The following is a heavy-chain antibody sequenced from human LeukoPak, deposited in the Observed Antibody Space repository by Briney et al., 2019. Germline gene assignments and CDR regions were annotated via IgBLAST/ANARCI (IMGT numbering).Heavy chain of an antibody. V-gene: IGHV1-46*01. Sequence: ASVKVSCKASVYSFTNYYLHWVRQAPGQGFEWMGIINPGGGTTTYAQKFQGRVTMTRDTSTSTVYMELSSLRSEDTAVYYCARGGFTTMVRGVIITLDAFDTWGQGTMVTVSS. CDR3: ARGGFTTMVRGVIITLDAFDT. CDR1: VYSFTNYY. CDR2: INPGGGTT. D-gene: IGHD3-10*01. J-gene: IGHJ3*02.